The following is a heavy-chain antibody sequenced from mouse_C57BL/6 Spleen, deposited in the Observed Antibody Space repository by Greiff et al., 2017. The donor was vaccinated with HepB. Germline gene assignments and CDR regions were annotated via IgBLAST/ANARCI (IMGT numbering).Heavy chain of an antibody. D-gene: IGHD2-5*01. CDR2: IHPNSGST. J-gene: IGHJ3*01. CDR3: ARSDYSNQGFAY. V-gene: IGHV1-64*01. CDR1: GYTFTSYW. Sequence: QVQLKQPGAELVKPGASVKLSCKASGYTFTSYWMHWVKQRPGQGLEWIGMIHPNSGSTNYNEKFKSKATLTVDKSSSTAYMQLSSLTSEDSAVYYCARSDYSNQGFAYWGQGTLVTVSA.